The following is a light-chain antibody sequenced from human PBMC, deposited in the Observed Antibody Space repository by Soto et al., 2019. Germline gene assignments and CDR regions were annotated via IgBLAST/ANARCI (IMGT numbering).Light chain of an antibody. CDR2: SNN. V-gene: IGLV1-44*01. Sequence: QSVLTQPPSASGTPGQRVTISCSGSSSNIGSNTVNWYQQLPGTAPKLLIYSNNQRPSGVPDRFSASKSGTSASLATSGLQSEDEADYYCAAWDDSLSGPVFGGGTKLTVL. CDR1: SSNIGSNT. CDR3: AAWDDSLSGPV. J-gene: IGLJ3*02.